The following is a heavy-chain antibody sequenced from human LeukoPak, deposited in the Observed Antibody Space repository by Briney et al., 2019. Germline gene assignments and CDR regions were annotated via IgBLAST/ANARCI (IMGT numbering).Heavy chain of an antibody. CDR2: IYSGGST. D-gene: IGHD3-22*01. V-gene: IGHV3-66*01. J-gene: IGHJ6*02. CDR1: GFTVSSNY. CDR3: ASTHDSSVYYYGTDV. Sequence: GGSLRLSCAVSGFTVSSNYMSWVRQAPGKGLEWVSVIYSGGSTYYADSVKGRFTISRDNSKNTLYLQMNSLRAEDTAVYYCASTHDSSVYYYGTDVWGQGTTVTVSS.